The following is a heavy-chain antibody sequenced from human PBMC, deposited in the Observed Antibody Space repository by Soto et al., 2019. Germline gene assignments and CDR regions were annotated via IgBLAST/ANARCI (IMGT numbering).Heavy chain of an antibody. Sequence: GASVKVSCKASGYTFTGYYMHWVRQAPGQGLEWMGWINPNSGGTNYAQKFQGWVTMTRDTSISTAYMELSRLRSDDTAVYYCARGARPMDYYYYVDVWGKGTTVTVSS. CDR2: INPNSGGT. CDR3: ARGARPMDYYYYVDV. V-gene: IGHV1-2*04. CDR1: GYTFTGYY. J-gene: IGHJ6*03.